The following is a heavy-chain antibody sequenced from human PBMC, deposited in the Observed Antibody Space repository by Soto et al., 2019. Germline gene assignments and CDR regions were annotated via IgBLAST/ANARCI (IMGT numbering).Heavy chain of an antibody. CDR3: ASLGRCSSTRCFYYYYGMDV. J-gene: IGHJ6*02. CDR2: IYPGDSDT. V-gene: IGHV5-51*01. CDR1: GYSFTSYW. D-gene: IGHD2-2*01. Sequence: GESLKISCKGSGYSFTSYWIGWVRQMPGKGLEWMGIIYPGDSDTRYSPSFQGQVTISADKSISTAYLQWSSLKASDTAMYYCASLGRCSSTRCFYYYYGMDVWGQGTTVTVSS.